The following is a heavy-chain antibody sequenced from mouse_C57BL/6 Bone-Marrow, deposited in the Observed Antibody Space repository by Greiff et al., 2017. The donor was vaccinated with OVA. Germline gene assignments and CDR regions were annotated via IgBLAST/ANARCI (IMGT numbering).Heavy chain of an antibody. V-gene: IGHV5-6*01. CDR1: GFTFSSYG. CDR3: ARHPHDYFDY. CDR2: ISSGGSYT. J-gene: IGHJ2*01. Sequence: EVQLVESGGDLVKPGGSLKLSCAASGFTFSSYGMSWVRQTPDKRLEWVATISSGGSYTYYPDSVKGRFTISRDNAKNTLYLQMSSLKSEDTAMYYCARHPHDYFDYWGQGTTLTVSS.